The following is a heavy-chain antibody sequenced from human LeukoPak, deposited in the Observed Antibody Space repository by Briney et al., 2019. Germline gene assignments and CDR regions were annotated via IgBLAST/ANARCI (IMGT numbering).Heavy chain of an antibody. Sequence: PSETLSLTCTVSGGSISSYYWSWIRQTPGKGLEWIGYIYYSGSTNYNPSLKSRVTISVDTSKNQFSLKLSSVTAADTAVYYCARALWAQDYYYMDVWGKGTTVTVSS. CDR3: ARALWAQDYYYMDV. D-gene: IGHD2-21*01. CDR2: IYYSGST. J-gene: IGHJ6*03. CDR1: GGSISSYY. V-gene: IGHV4-59*01.